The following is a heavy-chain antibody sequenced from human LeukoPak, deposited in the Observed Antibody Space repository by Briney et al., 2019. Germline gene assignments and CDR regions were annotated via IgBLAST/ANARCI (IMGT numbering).Heavy chain of an antibody. CDR3: VRERNNFWSGHHPIFDS. J-gene: IGHJ4*02. V-gene: IGHV3-74*01. CDR1: GFTFSSYG. Sequence: QPGRSLRLSCAASGFTFSSYGMHWVRQAPGKGLVWLSRINNDGSSTIYADSVKGRFTFSRDNAENTLFLEMSSLRVEDTAVYYCVRERNNFWSGHHPIFDSWGQGTLVTVSS. CDR2: INNDGSST. D-gene: IGHD3-3*01.